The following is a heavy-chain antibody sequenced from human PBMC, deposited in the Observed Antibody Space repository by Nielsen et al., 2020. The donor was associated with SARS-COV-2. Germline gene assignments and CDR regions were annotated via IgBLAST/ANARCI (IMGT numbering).Heavy chain of an antibody. D-gene: IGHD3-10*01. V-gene: IGHV3-30-3*01. CDR2: ISYDGSNK. CDR3: AKTVGSYYGMDV. J-gene: IGHJ6*02. CDR1: GFTFSRYA. Sequence: SCPASGFTFSRYAMHWVRQAPGKGLDWVAVISYDGSNKYYADSVKGRFTISRDNSKNTLYLQMNSRRAEDTAVYYCAKTVGSYYGMDVWGQGTTVTVSS.